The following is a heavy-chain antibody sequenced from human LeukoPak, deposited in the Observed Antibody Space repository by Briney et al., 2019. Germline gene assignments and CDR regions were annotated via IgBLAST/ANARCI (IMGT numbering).Heavy chain of an antibody. V-gene: IGHV4-59*01. D-gene: IGHD3-22*01. CDR1: GGSISSYY. CDR2: IYYSGST. J-gene: IGHJ3*02. Sequence: SETLSLTCTVSGGSISSYYWSWIRQPPGKGLEWIGYIYYSGSTNYNPSLKSRVTISVGTSKNQFSLKLSSVTAADTAVYYCARRLDLAFDIWGQGTMVTVSS. CDR3: ARRLDLAFDI.